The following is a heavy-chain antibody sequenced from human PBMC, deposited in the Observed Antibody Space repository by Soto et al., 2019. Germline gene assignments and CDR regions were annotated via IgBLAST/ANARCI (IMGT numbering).Heavy chain of an antibody. Sequence: QVQLVESGGGVVQPGRSLRLSCAASGFTFSSYGMHWVRQAPGKGLEWVAVISYDGSNKYYADSVKDRFTISRDNSKNTLYLQMNSLRAEDTAVYYCAKAIDYDSSGYYRPTDAFDIWGQGTMVTVSS. CDR1: GFTFSSYG. D-gene: IGHD3-22*01. CDR3: AKAIDYDSSGYYRPTDAFDI. CDR2: ISYDGSNK. J-gene: IGHJ3*02. V-gene: IGHV3-30*18.